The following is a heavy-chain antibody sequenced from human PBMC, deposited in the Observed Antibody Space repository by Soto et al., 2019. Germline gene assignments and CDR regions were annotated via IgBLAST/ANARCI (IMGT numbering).Heavy chain of an antibody. Sequence: PGAPLPLSCAATGFTFSRHGTHWVRQAPGKKLERVPVISYDGSNKYYADSVKGRFTISRDNSKNTLYLQMNSLRAEDTAVYYCAKDGGYCSGGSCYCSLDRALDIWGQGTMVTVSS. CDR3: AKDGGYCSGGSCYCSLDRALDI. V-gene: IGHV3-30*18. J-gene: IGHJ3*02. D-gene: IGHD2-15*01. CDR2: ISYDGSNK. CDR1: GFTFSRHG.